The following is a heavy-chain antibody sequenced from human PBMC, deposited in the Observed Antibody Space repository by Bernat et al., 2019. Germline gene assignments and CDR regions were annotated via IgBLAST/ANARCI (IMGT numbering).Heavy chain of an antibody. CDR3: ENGGGGIIDP. Sequence: QITLKESGPKLVKPTQTLTLTCTFSGFSLSTSGVGVGWIRQPPGTALEWLALIYWDDDKRYSPSLKSRLTITKDTSKTQVVLHMTNRDPGEKATIYWENGGGGIIDPWGQGTLVTVSS. CDR2: IYWDDDK. CDR1: GFSLSTSGVG. V-gene: IGHV2-5*02. D-gene: IGHD3-16*01. J-gene: IGHJ5*02.